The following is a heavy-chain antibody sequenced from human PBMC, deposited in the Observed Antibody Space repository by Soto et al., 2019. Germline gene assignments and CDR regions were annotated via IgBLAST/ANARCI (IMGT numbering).Heavy chain of an antibody. J-gene: IGHJ4*02. D-gene: IGHD5-12*01. CDR2: ISGSGGST. CDR1: VFTFSSYA. Sequence: EVQLLESGGGLVQPGGSLRLSCAASVFTFSSYAMSWVRQAPGKGLEWVSAISGSGGSTYYADSVKGRFTISRDNSKNTLYRQMNSLRAEDTDVYYCAKDRPGGVAKGSDYWGQGTLVTVSS. V-gene: IGHV3-23*01. CDR3: AKDRPGGVAKGSDY.